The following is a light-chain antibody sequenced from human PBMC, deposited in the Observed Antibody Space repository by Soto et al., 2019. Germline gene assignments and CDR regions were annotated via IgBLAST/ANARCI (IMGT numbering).Light chain of an antibody. CDR1: QTISSW. CDR3: QHYNSYSEA. CDR2: KAS. J-gene: IGKJ1*01. V-gene: IGKV1-5*03. Sequence: IQMTQSPSTLSRSVGDRVTITCRASQTISSWLAWYQQKPGKAPKLLIYKASTLKSGVPSRFSGSGSGTEFTLTISSLQPDDFATYYCQHYNSYSEAVGQGTQVEIK.